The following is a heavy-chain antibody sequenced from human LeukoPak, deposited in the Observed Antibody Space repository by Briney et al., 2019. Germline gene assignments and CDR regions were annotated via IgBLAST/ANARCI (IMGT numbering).Heavy chain of an antibody. J-gene: IGHJ6*02. Sequence: GSLRLSCEAAGFSFRDYPMGWVRRASGKRLEWVSGVSAGADVIFYADSVKGRFTISRDNSKNTLYLQMNSLRAEDTAVYYCARAALSSGYYPYYYYYGMDVWGQGTTVTVSS. CDR2: VSAGADVI. D-gene: IGHD3-22*01. CDR3: ARAALSSGYYPYYYYYGMDV. V-gene: IGHV3-23*01. CDR1: GFSFRDYP.